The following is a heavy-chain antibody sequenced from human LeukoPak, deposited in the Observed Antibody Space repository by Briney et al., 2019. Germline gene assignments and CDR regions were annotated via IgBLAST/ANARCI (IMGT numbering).Heavy chain of an antibody. CDR3: AKGAGLGIYFDY. Sequence: GGSLRLSCAASGFTFSSYSMNWVRQAPGKGLGWVSSISSSSSYIYYADSVKGRFTISRDNSKNTLYLPMNSLRAEDTAVYYCAKGAGLGIYFDYWGQGTLVTVSS. D-gene: IGHD1-1*01. V-gene: IGHV3-21*04. J-gene: IGHJ4*02. CDR2: ISSSSSYI. CDR1: GFTFSSYS.